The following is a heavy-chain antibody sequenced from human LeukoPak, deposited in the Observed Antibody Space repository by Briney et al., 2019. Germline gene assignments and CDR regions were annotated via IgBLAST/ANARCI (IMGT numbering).Heavy chain of an antibody. CDR2: ISAYNVNT. D-gene: IGHD6-13*01. Sequence: ASVKVSCKASGYTFTSYGISWARQAPGQGLEWMGWISAYNVNTNYAQKFQGRVTMTTDTSTSTAYLDLRSLRSDDTAVYYCARLYSSTWYFDYWGQGTLVTVSS. V-gene: IGHV1-18*01. CDR1: GYTFTSYG. CDR3: ARLYSSTWYFDY. J-gene: IGHJ4*02.